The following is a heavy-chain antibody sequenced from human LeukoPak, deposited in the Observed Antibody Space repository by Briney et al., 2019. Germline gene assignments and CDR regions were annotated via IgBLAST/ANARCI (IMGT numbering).Heavy chain of an antibody. CDR1: GYSFTSYW. CDR2: IYPGDSDT. J-gene: IGHJ5*02. CDR3: ARQCYAMLACYTQRGWFDP. D-gene: IGHD3-9*01. Sequence: GESLKISCKGSGYSFTSYWIGWVRQMPGKGLEWMGIIYPGDSDTRYSPSFQGQVTISADKSISTAYLQWSSLKASDTAMYYWARQCYAMLACYTQRGWFDPWGQGALVTVSS. V-gene: IGHV5-51*01.